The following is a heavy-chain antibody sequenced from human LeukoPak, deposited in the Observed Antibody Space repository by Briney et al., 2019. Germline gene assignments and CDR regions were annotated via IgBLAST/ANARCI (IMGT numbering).Heavy chain of an antibody. CDR3: ARDEGIDY. V-gene: IGHV3-20*04. Sequence: PGGSLRLSCAASGFTFDDYGMSWVRQAPGKGLEWVSVIYSGGSTYYADSVKGRFTISRDNAKNSLYLQMNSLRAEDTAVYYCARDEGIDYWGQGTLVTVSS. CDR1: GFTFDDYG. D-gene: IGHD3-10*01. J-gene: IGHJ4*02. CDR2: IYSGGST.